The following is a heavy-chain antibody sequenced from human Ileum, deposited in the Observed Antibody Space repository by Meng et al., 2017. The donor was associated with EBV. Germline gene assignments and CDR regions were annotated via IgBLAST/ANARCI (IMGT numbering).Heavy chain of an antibody. CDR3: ARVGQWLPIDY. J-gene: IGHJ4*02. V-gene: IGHV4-4*02. Sequence: HGQLQESGPGRVKPSGTLTLTCAVSGGSISSSNWWSWARQPPGKGLEWIGEIYHSGSTNYNPSLKSRVTISVDKSKNQFSLNLSSVTAADTAVYYCARVGQWLPIDYWGQGTLVTVSS. CDR1: GGSISSSNW. D-gene: IGHD6-19*01. CDR2: IYHSGST.